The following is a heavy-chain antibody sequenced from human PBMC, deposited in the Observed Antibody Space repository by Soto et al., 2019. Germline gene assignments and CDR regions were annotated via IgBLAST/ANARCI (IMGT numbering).Heavy chain of an antibody. CDR1: GITFSHYS. V-gene: IGHV3-23*01. J-gene: IGHJ3*01. CDR2: ITGSGANT. D-gene: IGHD1-1*01. Sequence: EVELLESGGGLVQPGGSLRLSCAASGITFSHYSMSWVRQAPRKGLEWVSTITGSGANTYYADSVKGRFTTSRDISTNTVILLMDSLRAEDTAIYYCAKLSGLDALDLWGQGTKVTVSS. CDR3: AKLSGLDALDL.